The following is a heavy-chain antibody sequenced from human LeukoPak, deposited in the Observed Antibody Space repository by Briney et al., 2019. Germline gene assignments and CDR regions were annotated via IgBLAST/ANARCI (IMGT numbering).Heavy chain of an antibody. V-gene: IGHV3-11*04. Sequence: PGGSLRLSCAASGFTFSDYYMSWIRQAPGKGLEWVSYISSSGSTIYYADSVKGRFTISRDNAKNSLYLQMNSLRAEDTAVYYCARDRNGYSSSWYEVWEGKNWFDPWGQGTLVTVSS. CDR2: ISSSGSTI. D-gene: IGHD6-13*01. J-gene: IGHJ5*02. CDR3: ARDRNGYSSSWYEVWEGKNWFDP. CDR1: GFTFSDYY.